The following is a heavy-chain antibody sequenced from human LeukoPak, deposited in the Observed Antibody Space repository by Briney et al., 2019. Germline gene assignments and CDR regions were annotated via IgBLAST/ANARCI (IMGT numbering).Heavy chain of an antibody. CDR1: GGSLSSYY. CDR3: ARHQGHDFYDSSGYYSFDY. CDR2: IYYSGST. Sequence: PSETLSLTCTVSGGSLSSYYWSWIRQPPGKGLEWIGYIYYSGSTNYNPSLQSRVTISVDTTKNQSSLKLSSVTAADTAVYFCARHQGHDFYDSSGYYSFDYWGQGTLVTVSS. J-gene: IGHJ4*02. V-gene: IGHV4-59*08. D-gene: IGHD3-22*01.